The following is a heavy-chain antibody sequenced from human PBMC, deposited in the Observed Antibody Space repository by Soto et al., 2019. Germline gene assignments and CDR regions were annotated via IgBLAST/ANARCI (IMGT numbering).Heavy chain of an antibody. CDR3: ARALSSYDILTGYSHFDY. D-gene: IGHD3-9*01. J-gene: IGHJ4*02. CDR1: GYSFTSYW. Sequence: GESLKISCKGSGYSFTSYWIGWVRQMPGKGLEWMGIIYPGDSDTRYSPSFQGQVTISADKSISTAYLQWSSLKASDTAMYYRARALSSYDILTGYSHFDYWGQGTLVTVSS. CDR2: IYPGDSDT. V-gene: IGHV5-51*01.